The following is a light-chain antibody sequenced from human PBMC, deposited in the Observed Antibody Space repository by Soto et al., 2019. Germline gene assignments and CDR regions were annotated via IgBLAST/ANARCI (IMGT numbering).Light chain of an antibody. CDR3: QQYGTSPLT. CDR1: QFVGNK. J-gene: IGKJ4*01. Sequence: EVVMTQSPATLSVSPGEGATLSCRASQFVGNKIAWFQPKPGQAPRLLISGASIRATGVPNRFSGSGSGTDFTLTITRLEPEDFAVYYCQQYGTSPLTFGGGTKVDNK. CDR2: GAS. V-gene: IGKV3-20*01.